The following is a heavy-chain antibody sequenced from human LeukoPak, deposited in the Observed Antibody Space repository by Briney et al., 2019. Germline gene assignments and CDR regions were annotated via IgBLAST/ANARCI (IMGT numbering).Heavy chain of an antibody. D-gene: IGHD4-17*01. CDR3: ARLNTGTEEGWFDP. Sequence: SVKVSCKASGGTFSSYAISWVRQAPGQGLEWMGRIIPILGIANYAQKFQGRVTITADKSTSTAYMELSSLRSEDTAVYYCARLNTGTEEGWFDPWGQGTLVTVSS. CDR2: IIPILGIA. J-gene: IGHJ5*02. CDR1: GGTFSSYA. V-gene: IGHV1-69*04.